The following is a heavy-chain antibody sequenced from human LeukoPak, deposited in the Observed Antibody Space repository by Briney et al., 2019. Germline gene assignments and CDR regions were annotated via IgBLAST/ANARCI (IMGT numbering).Heavy chain of an antibody. CDR1: GDTFTRYY. D-gene: IGHD3-10*01. Sequence: SVNVSCMTSGDTFTRYYMNWVRQATGQGLEWMGWMNTNSGNTVYAHKFRGRATMTGDTSTSTAYIELSTLRSEDTAVYYCARGGTLVQGVTILYGMDVWGQGTTVTVSS. J-gene: IGHJ6*02. V-gene: IGHV1-8*01. CDR2: MNTNSGNT. CDR3: ARGGTLVQGVTILYGMDV.